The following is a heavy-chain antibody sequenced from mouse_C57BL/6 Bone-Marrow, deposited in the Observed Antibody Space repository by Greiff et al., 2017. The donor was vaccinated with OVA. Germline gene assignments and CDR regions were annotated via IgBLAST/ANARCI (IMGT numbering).Heavy chain of an antibody. V-gene: IGHV8-12*01. CDR3: ARTYDYDGPWFAY. Sequence: ESGPGILQSSQTLSLTCSFSGFSLSTYGMGVSWIRQPSGKGLEWLAHIYWDDDKRYNPSLKSRTTISKDTSRNRVFLKITSLDTADTATYYCARTYDYDGPWFAYWGQGTLVTVSA. J-gene: IGHJ3*01. D-gene: IGHD2-4*01. CDR2: IYWDDDK. CDR1: GFSLSTYGMG.